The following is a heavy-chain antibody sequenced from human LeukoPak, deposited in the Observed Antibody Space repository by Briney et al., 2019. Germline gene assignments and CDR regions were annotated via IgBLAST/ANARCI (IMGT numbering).Heavy chain of an antibody. D-gene: IGHD6-13*01. CDR1: GFTLDDYA. V-gene: IGHV3-43*02. CDR3: AKDMLRAAAGLERWFDP. CDR2: ISGDGGST. Sequence: GGSLRLSCAASGFTLDDYAMHWVRQAPGKGLEWVSLISGDGGSTYYADSVKGRFTISRDNSKNSLYLQMNSLRTEDTALYYCAKDMLRAAAGLERWFDPWGQGTLVTVSS. J-gene: IGHJ5*02.